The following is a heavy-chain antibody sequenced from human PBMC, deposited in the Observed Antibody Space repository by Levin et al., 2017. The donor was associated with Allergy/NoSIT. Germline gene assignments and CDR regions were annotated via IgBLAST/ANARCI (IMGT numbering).Heavy chain of an antibody. V-gene: IGHV6-1*01. CDR1: GDSVSSNSAA. CDR3: ARAPGDTGYTTRGYFDY. CDR2: TYYRSKWYN. Sequence: SQTLSLTCAISGDSVSSNSAAWNWIRQSPSRGLEWLGRTYYRSKWYNDYAVSVKSRITINPDTSKNQFFLQLNSVTPEDTAVYYCARAPGDTGYTTRGYFDYWGQGTLVTVSS. J-gene: IGHJ4*02. D-gene: IGHD3-9*01.